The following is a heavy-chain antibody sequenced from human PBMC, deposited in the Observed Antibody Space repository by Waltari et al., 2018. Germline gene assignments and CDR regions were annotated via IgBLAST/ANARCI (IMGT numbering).Heavy chain of an antibody. J-gene: IGHJ4*02. V-gene: IGHV4-59*01. D-gene: IGHD6-13*01. Sequence: QVQLQESGPGLVKPSETLSLTCTVSGGSISSYYWSWIRQPPGKGLEWIGYIYYSGCTNYNPSLKSRVTISVDTSKNQFSRKLSSVTAADTAVYYCARGLRIAAAGYFDYWGQGTLVTVSS. CDR1: GGSISSYY. CDR3: ARGLRIAAAGYFDY. CDR2: IYYSGCT.